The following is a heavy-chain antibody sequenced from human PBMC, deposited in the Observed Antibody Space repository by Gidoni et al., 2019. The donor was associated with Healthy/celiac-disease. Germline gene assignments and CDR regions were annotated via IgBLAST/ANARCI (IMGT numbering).Heavy chain of an antibody. D-gene: IGHD6-19*01. J-gene: IGHJ3*02. CDR3: ARAFSSGWSGTPRTAFDI. V-gene: IGHV3-21*01. Sequence: EVQLVESGGGLVKPGGSLRLSCAASGFTFSSYSMNWVRQAPGKGLEWVSSISSSSSYIYYADSVKGRFTISRDNAKNSLYLQMNSLRAEDTAVYYCARAFSSGWSGTPRTAFDIWGQGTMVTVSS. CDR1: GFTFSSYS. CDR2: ISSSSSYI.